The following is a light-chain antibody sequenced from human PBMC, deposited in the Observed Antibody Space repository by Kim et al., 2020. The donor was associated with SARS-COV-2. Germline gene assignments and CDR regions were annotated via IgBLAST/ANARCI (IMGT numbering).Light chain of an antibody. CDR3: HQRSNWPRT. V-gene: IGKV3-11*01. J-gene: IGKJ1*01. Sequence: EVLLTQSPATLSLSPGERATLSCRASQSVSSYLAWYQQKPGQAPRLLIYDASNRATGIPARFSGSGSGTDFTLTISSLEPEDFAVYYCHQRSNWPRTFGQGTKVDIK. CDR2: DAS. CDR1: QSVSSY.